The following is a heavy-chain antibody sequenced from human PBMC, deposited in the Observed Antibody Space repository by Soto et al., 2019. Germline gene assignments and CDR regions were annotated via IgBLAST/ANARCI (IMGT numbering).Heavy chain of an antibody. CDR3: ARDQGCSSTSCYGVYYYYGMDV. CDR2: INAGNGNT. V-gene: IGHV1-3*01. D-gene: IGHD2-2*01. CDR1: GYTFTSYA. Sequence: ASVKVSCKASGYTFTSYAMHWVRQAPGQRLEWMGWINAGNGNTRYSQKFQGRVTITRDTSASTAYMELSSLRSEDTAVYYCARDQGCSSTSCYGVYYYYGMDVWGQGTTVTVSS. J-gene: IGHJ6*02.